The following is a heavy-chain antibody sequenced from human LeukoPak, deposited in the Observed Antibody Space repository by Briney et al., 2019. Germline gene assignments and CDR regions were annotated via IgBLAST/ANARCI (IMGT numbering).Heavy chain of an antibody. CDR2: IYYSGST. Sequence: SQTLSLTCTVSGGSISSGGYYWSWIRQHPGKGLEWIGYIYYSGSTYYNPSLKSRVTISIDTSKNQFSLKVRSVTPADTAVYYCARKLGIAVGDYYYYGLDVWGQGTTVTVSS. D-gene: IGHD6-19*01. J-gene: IGHJ6*02. CDR3: ARKLGIAVGDYYYYGLDV. V-gene: IGHV4-31*03. CDR1: GGSISSGGYY.